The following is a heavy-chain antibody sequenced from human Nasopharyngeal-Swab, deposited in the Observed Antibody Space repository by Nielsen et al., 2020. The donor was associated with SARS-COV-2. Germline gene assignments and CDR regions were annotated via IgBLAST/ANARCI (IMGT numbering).Heavy chain of an antibody. J-gene: IGHJ6*02. V-gene: IGHV3-30-3*01. CDR2: ISYDGSNK. CDR1: GFTLSSYA. D-gene: IGHD3-10*01. CDR3: ARDALPNYYGSGNYYYYGMDV. Sequence: GESLKISCAAPGFTLSSYAMHWVRQAPGKGLEWVAVISYDGSNKYYADSVKGRFTISRDNSKNTLYLQMNSLRAEDTAVYYCARDALPNYYGSGNYYYYGMDVWGQGTTVTVSS.